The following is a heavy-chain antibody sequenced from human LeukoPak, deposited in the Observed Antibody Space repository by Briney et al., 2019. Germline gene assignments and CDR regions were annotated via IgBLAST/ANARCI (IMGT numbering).Heavy chain of an antibody. CDR2: IYYSGST. CDR1: GGSISSSSYY. D-gene: IGHD3-16*01. J-gene: IGHJ5*02. V-gene: IGHV4-39*01. Sequence: PSETLSLTCTVSGGSISSSSYYWGWLRQPPGTGLEWIGSIYYSGSTYYNPSLKSRVTISVDTSKNQFSLKLSSVTAADTAVYYCARPFYDYVWGSYGWFDPWGQGTLVTVSS. CDR3: ARPFYDYVWGSYGWFDP.